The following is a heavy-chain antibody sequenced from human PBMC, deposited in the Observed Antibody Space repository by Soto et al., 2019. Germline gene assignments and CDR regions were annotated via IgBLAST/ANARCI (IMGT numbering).Heavy chain of an antibody. Sequence: GGSLRLSCAVSGFTLNNAWMSWVRQAPGKGLEWIGRIRSKTDGGTTEYAAPVKGRFTISRDDSRNTLYLQMNSLKIEDTAVYFCTTLRKYLAGFDPWGQGTLVTV. D-gene: IGHD2-2*01. CDR3: TTLRKYLAGFDP. CDR1: GFTLNNAW. J-gene: IGHJ5*02. V-gene: IGHV3-15*01. CDR2: IRSKTDGGTT.